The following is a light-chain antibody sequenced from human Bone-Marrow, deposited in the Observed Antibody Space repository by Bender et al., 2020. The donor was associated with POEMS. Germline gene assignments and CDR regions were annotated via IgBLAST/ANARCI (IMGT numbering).Light chain of an antibody. CDR2: HNS. V-gene: IGLV1-44*01. CDR1: SSNIGGHT. CDR3: AVWDDSLNAVV. J-gene: IGLJ2*01. Sequence: QSVLTQPPSASETPGQSVTISCSGGSSNIGGHTVNWYQQFPRMAPKLLIYHNSQRPSGVPDRFSGSRSGTSTSLAISGLQSEDEADYYCAVWDDSLNAVVFGGGTKLTVL.